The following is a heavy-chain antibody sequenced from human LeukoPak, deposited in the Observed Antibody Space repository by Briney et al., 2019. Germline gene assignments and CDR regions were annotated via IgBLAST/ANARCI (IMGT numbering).Heavy chain of an antibody. CDR1: GFTFSSYA. D-gene: IGHD3-22*01. CDR2: ISYDGSNK. CDR3: AREVLDSSGYSDNNWFDP. J-gene: IGHJ5*02. V-gene: IGHV3-30-3*01. Sequence: GGSLRLSCAASGFTFSSYAMHWVRQAPGKGLEWVAVISYDGSNKYYADSVKGRFTISRDNSKNTLYLQMNSLRAEDTAVYYRAREVLDSSGYSDNNWFDPWGQGTLVTVSS.